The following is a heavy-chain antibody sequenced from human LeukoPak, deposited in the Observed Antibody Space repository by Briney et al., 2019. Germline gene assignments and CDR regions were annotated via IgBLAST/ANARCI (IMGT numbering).Heavy chain of an antibody. CDR2: IRYDGSNK. CDR1: GFTFSSYG. J-gene: IGHJ4*02. D-gene: IGHD3-10*01. V-gene: IGHV3-30*02. Sequence: GGSLRLSCAASGFTFSSYGMHWVRQAPGKGLEWVAFIRYDGSNKYYADSVKGRFTIPRDNSKNTLYLQMNSLRAEDTAVYYCAKDGGPRELLWFGESLYYFDYWGQGTLVTVSS. CDR3: AKDGGPRELLWFGESLYYFDY.